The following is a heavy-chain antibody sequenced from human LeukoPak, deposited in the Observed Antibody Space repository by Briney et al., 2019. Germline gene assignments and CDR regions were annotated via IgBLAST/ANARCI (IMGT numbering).Heavy chain of an antibody. V-gene: IGHV4-39*01. D-gene: IGHD3-22*01. Sequence: SETLSLTCTVSGGSFTSSSYYWGWIRQPPGKGLEWIGSIYYSGSTYYNPSLKSRVTISLDTSKNQFSLKLSSVTAADTAVYYCARHNYDSSGFLKYWGQGSVVTVFS. CDR2: IYYSGST. J-gene: IGHJ4*02. CDR3: ARHNYDSSGFLKY. CDR1: GGSFTSSSYY.